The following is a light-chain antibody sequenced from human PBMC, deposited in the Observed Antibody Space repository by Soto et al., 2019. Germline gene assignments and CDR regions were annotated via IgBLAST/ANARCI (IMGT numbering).Light chain of an antibody. J-gene: IGLJ1*01. V-gene: IGLV1-40*01. CDR1: SSNIGADYE. Sequence: QSELTQPPSVSGAPGQRVTISCSGGSSNIGADYEVHWYQQLPGTAPKLLIYGNTNRPSGVPDRFSGSKSGSSASLAISGLLAEDEADYFCQSYDSTLKGCVFGPGTKLTVL. CDR2: GNT. CDR3: QSYDSTLKGCV.